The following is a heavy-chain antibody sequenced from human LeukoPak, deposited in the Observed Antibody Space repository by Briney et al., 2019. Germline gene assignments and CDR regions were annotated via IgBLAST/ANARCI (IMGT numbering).Heavy chain of an antibody. J-gene: IGHJ6*02. V-gene: IGHV3-30*18. CDR3: ANTHSLGTNYHDYGMDV. CDR1: GFPFSSYG. D-gene: IGHD1-26*01. CDR2: VSFDGSSK. Sequence: GRSLRLSCAASGFPFSSYGMHWVRQAPGKGLEWVAFVSFDGSSKYSADSVKGRFTISRDNSKNTLYLQMNSLSVEDTAMYYCANTHSLGTNYHDYGMDVWGQGTTVTVSS.